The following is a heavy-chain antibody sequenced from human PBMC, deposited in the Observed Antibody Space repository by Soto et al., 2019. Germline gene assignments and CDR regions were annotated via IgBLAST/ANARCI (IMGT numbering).Heavy chain of an antibody. CDR2: IIPHFDIA. V-gene: IGHV1-69*04. CDR1: GYSFTSYD. CDR3: ASSSGWYGYGMDV. J-gene: IGHJ6*02. D-gene: IGHD6-19*01. Sequence: SVKVSCKTSGYSFTSYDINWVRQVPGQGLEWMGRIIPHFDIANYAQKFQGRVTITADKSTSTAYMELSSLRSEDTAVYYCASSSGWYGYGMDVWGQGTTVTVSS.